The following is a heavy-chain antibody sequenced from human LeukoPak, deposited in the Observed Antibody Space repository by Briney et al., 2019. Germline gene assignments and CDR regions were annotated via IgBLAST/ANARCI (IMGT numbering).Heavy chain of an antibody. J-gene: IGHJ4*02. Sequence: PGGSLRLSCAVAGITLSNYGMSWVRQAPGKGLEWVAGISGSGGGTNYADSVKGRFTISRDNPRNTLYLQMNSLRAEDTAVYLCAKRGVVIRVILVGFHKEAYYFDSWGQGALVTVSS. CDR2: ISGSGGGT. V-gene: IGHV3-23*01. CDR1: GITLSNYG. CDR3: AKRGVVIRVILVGFHKEAYYFDS. D-gene: IGHD3-22*01.